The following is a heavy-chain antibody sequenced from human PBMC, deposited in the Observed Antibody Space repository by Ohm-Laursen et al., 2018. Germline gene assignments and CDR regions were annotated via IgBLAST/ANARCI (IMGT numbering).Heavy chain of an antibody. V-gene: IGHV3-23*01. D-gene: IGHD3-3*01. Sequence: GSLRLSCAASGFTFREYAMNWVRQAPGKGLQWVSTVSNTGDDTYYADSVKGRFTISRDNSRSTLSLLMNSLRDEDTAIYYCVKAFSGRSGYYFDYWGRGTLVTVSS. CDR2: VSNTGDDT. CDR3: VKAFSGRSGYYFDY. CDR1: GFTFREYA. J-gene: IGHJ4*02.